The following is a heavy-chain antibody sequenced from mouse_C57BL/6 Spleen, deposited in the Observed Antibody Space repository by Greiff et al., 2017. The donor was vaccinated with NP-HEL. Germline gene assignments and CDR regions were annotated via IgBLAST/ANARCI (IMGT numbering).Heavy chain of an antibody. Sequence: VQLQQSGAELVKPGASVKISCKASGYAFSSYWMNWVKQRPGKGLEWIGQIYPGDGDTNYNGKFKGKATLTADKSSSTAYMQLSSLTSEDSAVYCCARGGISYYFDYWGQGTTLTVSS. CDR3: ARGGISYYFDY. CDR1: GYAFSSYW. V-gene: IGHV1-80*01. J-gene: IGHJ2*01. CDR2: IYPGDGDT.